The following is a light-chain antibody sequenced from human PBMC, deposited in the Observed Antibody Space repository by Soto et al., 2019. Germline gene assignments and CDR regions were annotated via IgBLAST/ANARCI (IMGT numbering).Light chain of an antibody. CDR1: QSVSSN. V-gene: IGKV3-15*01. CDR2: GAS. J-gene: IGKJ1*01. CDR3: QQYNKWPPWT. Sequence: PGERATLSCRASQSVSSNLAWYQQKPGQAPRLLIYGASTRATGVPARFSGNGSETEFTLTIDSLQSEDYALYYCQQYNKWPPWTFGQGTKVDIK.